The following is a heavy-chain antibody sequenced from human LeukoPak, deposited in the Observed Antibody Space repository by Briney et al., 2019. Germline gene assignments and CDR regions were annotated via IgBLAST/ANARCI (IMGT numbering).Heavy chain of an antibody. CDR1: GYRFTSYW. CDR2: IYPGDSDT. D-gene: IGHD5-24*01. J-gene: IGHJ5*02. Sequence: TTGESLKISCKGSGYRFTSYWIGWVRQMPGKGLEWMGIIYPGDSDTRYSPSFQGQVTISADNSISTAYLQWSSLKASDTAMYYCARSHGPATQNWFDPWGQGTLVTVSS. CDR3: ARSHGPATQNWFDP. V-gene: IGHV5-51*01.